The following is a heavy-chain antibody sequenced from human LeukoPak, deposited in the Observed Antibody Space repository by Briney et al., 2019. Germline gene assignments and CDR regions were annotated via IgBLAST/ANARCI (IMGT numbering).Heavy chain of an antibody. D-gene: IGHD3-9*01. Sequence: GESLKISCKGSGYRFTTSWIGWVRQMPGKGLEWMGIIYPGDSDTRYSPSFHGQVTMSVDKSINTAYLQWSSLKASDTAVYYCARPLLRYFDTHAFDIWGQGTMVTVSS. CDR2: IYPGDSDT. J-gene: IGHJ3*02. CDR1: GYRFTTSW. V-gene: IGHV5-51*01. CDR3: ARPLLRYFDTHAFDI.